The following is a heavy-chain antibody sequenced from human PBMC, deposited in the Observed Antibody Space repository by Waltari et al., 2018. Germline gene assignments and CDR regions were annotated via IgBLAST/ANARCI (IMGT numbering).Heavy chain of an antibody. Sequence: QVQLVQSGAAVKKPGSSVKVSCKASGGTFSSYAISWVRRAPGQGLEWMGGIIPIFGTANYAQKFQGRVTITADESTSTAYMELSSLRSEDTAVYYCARDRTGYCSGGSCYYYYYYGMDVWGQGTTVTVSS. D-gene: IGHD2-15*01. CDR3: ARDRTGYCSGGSCYYYYYYGMDV. J-gene: IGHJ6*02. CDR1: GGTFSSYA. V-gene: IGHV1-69*13. CDR2: IIPIFGTA.